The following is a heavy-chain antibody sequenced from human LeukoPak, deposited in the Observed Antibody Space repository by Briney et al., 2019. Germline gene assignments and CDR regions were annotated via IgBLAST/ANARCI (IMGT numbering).Heavy chain of an antibody. D-gene: IGHD2-21*02. V-gene: IGHV3-23*01. J-gene: IGHJ4*02. CDR1: GFSFSTYA. Sequence: GESLTLSCAASGFSFSTYAMSWVRQLPGKGLEWVSAISGSDPRTHHADSVKGRFTISRVNFMNTLYLQMNRLRVEDTAVYYCAKGSRGSCRGAYCYSFDNWGQGAVVTVSS. CDR2: ISGSDPRT. CDR3: AKGSRGSCRGAYCYSFDN.